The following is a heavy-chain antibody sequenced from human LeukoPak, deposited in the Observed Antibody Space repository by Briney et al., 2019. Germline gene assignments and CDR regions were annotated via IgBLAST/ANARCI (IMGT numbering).Heavy chain of an antibody. V-gene: IGHV3-30*02. CDR2: SRYDGSDK. D-gene: IGHD1-26*01. J-gene: IGHJ4*02. CDR1: GFTFSSCG. Sequence: GGALRLSCAASGFTFSSCGMHWVRQRPGKGLEWVAYSRYDGSDKYYIDSVRGGFTIARDNPKETLYLQMTSLSHDHTAVYFCVKDVGVGASYFDNWGQGTLVAVSP. CDR3: VKDVGVGASYFDN.